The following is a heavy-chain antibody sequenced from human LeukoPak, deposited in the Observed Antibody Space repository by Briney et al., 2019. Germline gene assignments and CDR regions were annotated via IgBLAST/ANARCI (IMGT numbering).Heavy chain of an antibody. CDR1: GFTFSSYA. J-gene: IGHJ4*02. Sequence: PGGSLRLSCAASGFTFSSYAMSWVRQAPGNGLEWVSAISGSGGSTYYADSVKVRFTISRDNSTNTLYLQMNSLRAEDTAVYYCAKDSLPYYDILTGYYNTLDYWGQGTLVTVSS. D-gene: IGHD3-9*01. V-gene: IGHV3-23*01. CDR2: ISGSGGST. CDR3: AKDSLPYYDILTGYYNTLDY.